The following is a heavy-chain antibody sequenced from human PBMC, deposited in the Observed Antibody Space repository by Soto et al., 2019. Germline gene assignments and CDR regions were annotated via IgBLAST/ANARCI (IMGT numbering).Heavy chain of an antibody. CDR3: ARGPTNYFDY. D-gene: IGHD2-2*01. J-gene: IGHJ4*02. V-gene: IGHV4-34*01. Sequence: SETLSLTCAVYGGSFSGYYWSWIRQPPGKGLEWIGEINHSGSTNYNPSLKSRVTISVDTSKNQFSLKLSSVTAADTAVYYCARGPTNYFDYWGQGTLVTSPQ. CDR2: INHSGST. CDR1: GGSFSGYY.